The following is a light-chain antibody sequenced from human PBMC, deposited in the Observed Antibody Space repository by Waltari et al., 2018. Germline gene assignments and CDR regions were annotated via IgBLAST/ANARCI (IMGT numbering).Light chain of an antibody. Sequence: DVVLTQSPLSLPVTLGQPASISCRSSDSLVHSDGHTYLNWFQQRPGQAPRRLIDKVSKGDSGVPDRFSGSGSGTDFTLKISRVEAEDVGIYYCMQGTHWLSFGPGTRVDIK. CDR1: DSLVHSDGHTY. V-gene: IGKV2-30*02. CDR2: KVS. J-gene: IGKJ3*01. CDR3: MQGTHWLS.